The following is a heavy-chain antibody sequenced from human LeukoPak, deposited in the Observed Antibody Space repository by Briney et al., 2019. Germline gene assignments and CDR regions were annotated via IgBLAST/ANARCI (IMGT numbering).Heavy chain of an antibody. V-gene: IGHV3-23*01. D-gene: IGHD3-10*01. J-gene: IGHJ5*02. CDR2: ISGSGGST. Sequence: GGSLRLSCAASGFTFSSYAMSWVRQAPGEGLEWVSAISGSGGSTYYADSVKGRFTISRDNSKNTLYLQMNSLRAEDTAVYYCVKSMVRENWFDPWGQGTLVTVSS. CDR1: GFTFSSYA. CDR3: VKSMVRENWFDP.